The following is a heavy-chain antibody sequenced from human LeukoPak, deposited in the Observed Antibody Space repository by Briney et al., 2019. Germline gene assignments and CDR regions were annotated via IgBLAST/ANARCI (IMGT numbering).Heavy chain of an antibody. CDR1: GYTFTSYD. V-gene: IGHV1-8*03. Sequence: ASVKVSCKASGYTFTSYDINWVRQATGPGLEWMGWMNPNSGNTGYAQKFQGRVTITRNTSISTAYMELSSLRSEDTAVYYCARGPTYYGSGSYYPYYMDVWGKGTTVTVSS. CDR3: ARGPTYYGSGSYYPYYMDV. CDR2: MNPNSGNT. J-gene: IGHJ6*03. D-gene: IGHD3-10*01.